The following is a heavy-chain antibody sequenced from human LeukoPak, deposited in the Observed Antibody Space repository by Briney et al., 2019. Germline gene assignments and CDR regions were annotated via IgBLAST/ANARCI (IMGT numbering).Heavy chain of an antibody. D-gene: IGHD6-19*01. CDR1: GYTFTSYG. Sequence: ASVKVSCKASGYTFTSYGISWVRQAPGQGLEWMGWINPNSGGTNYAQKFQGRVTMTRDTSISTAYMELSRLRSDDTAVYYCARASKQEQWLVPARFDPWGQGTLVTVSS. CDR2: INPNSGGT. V-gene: IGHV1-2*02. CDR3: ARASKQEQWLVPARFDP. J-gene: IGHJ5*02.